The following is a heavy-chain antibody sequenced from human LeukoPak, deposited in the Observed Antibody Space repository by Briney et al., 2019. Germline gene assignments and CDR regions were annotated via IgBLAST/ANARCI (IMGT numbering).Heavy chain of an antibody. CDR2: INPNSDGI. V-gene: IGHV1-2*02. J-gene: IGHJ5*02. CDR1: GYTFTDYY. D-gene: IGHD1-26*01. CDR3: ARVKALGIVGSTTVLDP. Sequence: ASVKVSCKASGYTFTDYYMHWVRQAPGQGLEWMGWINPNSDGINSAQRFQGRVTMTRDTSISTAYMELSRLRSDDTAVYYCARVKALGIVGSTTVLDPWGQGTLVTVSS.